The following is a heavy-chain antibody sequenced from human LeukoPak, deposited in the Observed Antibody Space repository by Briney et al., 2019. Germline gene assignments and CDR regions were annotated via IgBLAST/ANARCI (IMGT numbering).Heavy chain of an antibody. J-gene: IGHJ4*02. CDR3: ARNADVTVASVTFDY. Sequence: PSETLSLTCTVSGGSISSSSYYWGWIRQPPGKGLEWIGSIYYSGSTYYNPSLKSRVTISVDTSKNQFPLRVSFMTAADTAVYFCARNADVTVASVTFDYWGQGTLVTVSS. CDR1: GGSISSSSYY. D-gene: IGHD6-19*01. V-gene: IGHV4-39*01. CDR2: IYYSGST.